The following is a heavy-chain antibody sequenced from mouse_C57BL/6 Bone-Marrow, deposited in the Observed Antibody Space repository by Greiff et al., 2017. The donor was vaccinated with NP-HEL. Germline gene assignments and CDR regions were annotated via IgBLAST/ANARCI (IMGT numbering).Heavy chain of an antibody. V-gene: IGHV1-64*01. CDR2: IHPNSGST. J-gene: IGHJ1*03. Sequence: QVQLQQSGAELVKPGASVKLSCKASGYTFTSYWMHWVKQRPGQGLEWIGMIHPNSGSTNYNEKFKSKATLTVDKSSSTAYMQLSSLTSEDSAVYYCARFGDGYYVGYFDVWGTGTTVTVSS. D-gene: IGHD2-3*01. CDR3: ARFGDGYYVGYFDV. CDR1: GYTFTSYW.